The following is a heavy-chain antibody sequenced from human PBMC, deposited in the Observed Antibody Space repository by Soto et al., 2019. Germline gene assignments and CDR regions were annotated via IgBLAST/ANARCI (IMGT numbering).Heavy chain of an antibody. D-gene: IGHD6-13*01. CDR3: ARERCEGGPSLHSTYGMDV. J-gene: IGHJ6*04. CDR1: GDSVSSNSAA. V-gene: IGHV6-1*01. Sequence: PSQTLSLTCAISGDSVSSNSAAWNWIRQSPSRGLEWLGRTYYRSKWYNDYAVSVKSRITINPDTSKNQFSLQLNSVTPEDTAVYYCARERCEGGPSLHSTYGMDVWGKGTTVTVAS. CDR2: TYYRSKWYN.